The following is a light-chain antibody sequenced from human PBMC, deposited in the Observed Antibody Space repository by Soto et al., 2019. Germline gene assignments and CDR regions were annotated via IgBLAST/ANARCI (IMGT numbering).Light chain of an antibody. CDR3: QSYHSSRSGLEV. V-gene: IGLV1-40*01. Sequence: QSVLTQPPSVSGAPGQRVTISCTGSSANIGAGYHVHWYQQLPGTAPKLLIFDNNNRPSGVPDRFSGSKSGTSASLAITGLQAEDEADYYCQSYHSSRSGLEVFGGGTKVTVL. CDR2: DNN. CDR1: SANIGAGYH. J-gene: IGLJ2*01.